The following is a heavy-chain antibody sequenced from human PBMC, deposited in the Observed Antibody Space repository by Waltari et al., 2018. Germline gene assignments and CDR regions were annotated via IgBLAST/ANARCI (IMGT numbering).Heavy chain of an antibody. J-gene: IGHJ3*02. CDR1: GFTVSSNY. CDR3: ATNRPLDI. V-gene: IGHV3-53*02. Sequence: EVQLVETGGGLIQPGGSLRLSCAASGFTVSSNYMNWVRQAPGKGLGWVSIFYRGVRTFNADSVKGRFTISRDKSKNPLYLQMSSLRAEDTAVYYCATNRPLDIWGQGTIVTVSS. CDR2: FYRGVRT.